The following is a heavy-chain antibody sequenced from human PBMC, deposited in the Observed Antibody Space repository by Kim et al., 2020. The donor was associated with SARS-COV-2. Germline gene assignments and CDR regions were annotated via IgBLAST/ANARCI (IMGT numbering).Heavy chain of an antibody. D-gene: IGHD4-17*01. Sequence: GGSLRLSCTASGFTFGDYAMSWFRQAPGKGLEWVGFIRSKAYGGTTEYAASVKGRFTISRDDSKSIAYLQMNSLKTEDTAVYYCTRDAITKPDYGDYVQPSDWGQGTLVTVSS. J-gene: IGHJ4*02. V-gene: IGHV3-49*03. CDR2: IRSKAYGGTT. CDR1: GFTFGDYA. CDR3: TRDAITKPDYGDYVQPSD.